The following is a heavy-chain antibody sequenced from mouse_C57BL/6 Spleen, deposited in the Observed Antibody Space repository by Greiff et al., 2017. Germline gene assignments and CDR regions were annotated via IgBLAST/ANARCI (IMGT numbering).Heavy chain of an antibody. CDR3: ARDDYDFYYAMDY. D-gene: IGHD2-4*01. Sequence: QVHVKQSGAELVRPGTSVKVSCKASGYAFTNYLIEWVKQRPGQGLEWIGVINPGSGGTNYNEKFKGKATLTADKSSSTAYLQLSSLTSEDSAVYFCARDDYDFYYAMDYWGQGTSVTVSS. CDR1: GYAFTNYL. V-gene: IGHV1-54*01. CDR2: INPGSGGT. J-gene: IGHJ4*01.